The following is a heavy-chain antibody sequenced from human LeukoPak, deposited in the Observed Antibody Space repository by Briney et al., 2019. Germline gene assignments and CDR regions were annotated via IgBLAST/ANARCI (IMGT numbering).Heavy chain of an antibody. CDR3: ARDLLRLGELSSGEDY. J-gene: IGHJ4*02. Sequence: GGSLRLSCAASGFTFSSYEMNWVRQAPGKGLEWVSYISSSGSTIYCADSVKGRFTISRDNAKNSLYLQMNSLRAEDTAVYYCARDLLRLGELSSGEDYWGQGTLVTVSS. CDR1: GFTFSSYE. D-gene: IGHD3-16*02. V-gene: IGHV3-48*03. CDR2: ISSSGSTI.